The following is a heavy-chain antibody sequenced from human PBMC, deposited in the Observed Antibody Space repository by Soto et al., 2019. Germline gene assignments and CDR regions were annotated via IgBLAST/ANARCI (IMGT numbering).Heavy chain of an antibody. V-gene: IGHV4-39*01. J-gene: IGHJ4*02. CDR1: SGSISVTDVF. Sequence: PSETLSLTCTVSSGSISVTDVFWGWVRQPPGKGLEWIGNVDYSGTAYFSPSLATRVTFHVDTSKNQFSLTLYSVTAADTAVYYCARITGRHLDYWDQGTLVTVSS. D-gene: IGHD1-20*01. CDR3: ARITGRHLDY. CDR2: VDYSGTA.